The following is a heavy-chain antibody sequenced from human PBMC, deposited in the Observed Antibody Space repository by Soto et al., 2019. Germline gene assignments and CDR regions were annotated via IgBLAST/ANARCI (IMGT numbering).Heavy chain of an antibody. CDR2: ISGSGGST. J-gene: IGHJ4*02. CDR1: GFTFSSYA. CDR3: AKCVDHWGSTSCYVFDY. V-gene: IGHV3-23*01. D-gene: IGHD2-2*01. Sequence: EVQLLESGGGLVQPGGSLRLSCAASGFTFSSYAMSWVRQAPGKGLEWVSAISGSGGSTYYADSVKGRFTISRDNSKNTLYLQMNSLRAEDTAVYYCAKCVDHWGSTSCYVFDYWGQGTLVTVSS.